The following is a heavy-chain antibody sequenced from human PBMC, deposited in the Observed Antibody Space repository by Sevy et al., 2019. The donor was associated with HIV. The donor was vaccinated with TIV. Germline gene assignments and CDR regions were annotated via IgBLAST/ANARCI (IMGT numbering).Heavy chain of an antibody. CDR3: ARGGWGSNLGLYYFDY. CDR2: IGTAGDP. J-gene: IGHJ4*02. D-gene: IGHD7-27*01. V-gene: IGHV3-13*05. CDR1: GFTFSSYD. Sequence: GGSLRLSCAASGFTFSSYDMHWVRQATGKGLEWVSAIGTAGDPYYPGSVKGRLTISRENAKNSLYLQMNSLRAGDTAVYYCARGGWGSNLGLYYFDYWGQGTLVTVSS.